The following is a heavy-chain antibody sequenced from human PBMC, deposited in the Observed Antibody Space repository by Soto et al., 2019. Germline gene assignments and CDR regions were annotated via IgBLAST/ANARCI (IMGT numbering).Heavy chain of an antibody. J-gene: IGHJ5*02. CDR1: GFTFSSYA. CDR3: ARIDYGDYVLLDP. Sequence: PGGSLRLSCAASGFTFSSYAMSWVRQAPGKGLEWVSAISGSGGSTYYADSVKGRFTISRDNSKNTLYPQMNSLRAEDTAVYYCARIDYGDYVLLDPWGQGTLVTVSS. V-gene: IGHV3-23*01. D-gene: IGHD4-17*01. CDR2: ISGSGGST.